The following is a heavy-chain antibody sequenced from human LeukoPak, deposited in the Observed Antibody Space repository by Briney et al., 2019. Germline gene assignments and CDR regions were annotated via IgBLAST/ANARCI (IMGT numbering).Heavy chain of an antibody. CDR3: AKDQGLGTIFGVDTINLFDY. V-gene: IGHV3-30*18. D-gene: IGHD3-3*01. CDR1: GFTFSSYD. J-gene: IGHJ4*02. Sequence: PGRSLRLSCAASGFTFSSYDMHWVRQAPGKGLEWVAIISYDGSNKYYADSVKGRFTISRDNSKNTLYLQMNSLRAEDTAVYYCAKDQGLGTIFGVDTINLFDYWGQGTLVTVSS. CDR2: ISYDGSNK.